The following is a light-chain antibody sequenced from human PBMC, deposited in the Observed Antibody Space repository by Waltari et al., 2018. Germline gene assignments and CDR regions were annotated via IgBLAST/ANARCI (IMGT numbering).Light chain of an antibody. CDR3: CSYAGSYTYV. J-gene: IGLJ3*02. Sequence: QSALTQPRSVSGSPGQSFTISCTGTSSDVGGYNYVSWYQQHPGKAPKLMIYDVSKRPSGVPDRFSGSKSGNTASLTISGLQAEDEADYYCCSYAGSYTYVFGGGTKLTVL. CDR1: SSDVGGYNY. CDR2: DVS. V-gene: IGLV2-11*01.